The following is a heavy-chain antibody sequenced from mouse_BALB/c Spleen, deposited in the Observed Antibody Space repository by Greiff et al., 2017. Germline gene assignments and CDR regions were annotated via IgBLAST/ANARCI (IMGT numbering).Heavy chain of an antibody. D-gene: IGHD2-4*01. CDR2: IYPGDGDT. CDR1: GYAFSSYW. CDR3: ARSIYYDYDDYFDY. Sequence: VQLQQSGAELVRPGSSVKISCKASGYAFSSYWMNWVKQRPGQGLEWIGQIYPGDGDTNYNGKFKGKATLTADKSSSTAYMQLSSLTSEDSAVYYCARSIYYDYDDYFDYWGKAPLSQSPQ. V-gene: IGHV1-80*01. J-gene: IGHJ2*01.